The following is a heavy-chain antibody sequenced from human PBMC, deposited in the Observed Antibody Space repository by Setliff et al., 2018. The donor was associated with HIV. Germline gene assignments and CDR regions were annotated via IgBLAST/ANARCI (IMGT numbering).Heavy chain of an antibody. CDR2: VNPNSGVT. D-gene: IGHD2-8*01. Sequence: ASVKVSCKASGYTFTGFYIHWVRQAPGQGLEWMGRVNPNSGVTNSAQKFQGRVTMTRDRSISTAYMELSRLISADTAVYYCATKVYCTNGVCLDAFDTWGQGTMVTVSS. V-gene: IGHV1-2*06. CDR3: ATKVYCTNGVCLDAFDT. J-gene: IGHJ3*02. CDR1: GYTFTGFY.